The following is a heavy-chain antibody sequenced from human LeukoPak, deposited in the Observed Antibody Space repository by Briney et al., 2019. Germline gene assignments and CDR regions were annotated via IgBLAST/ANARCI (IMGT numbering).Heavy chain of an antibody. CDR1: GYTXSNFG. D-gene: IGHD2-2*01. Sequence: GASVKVSCKASGYTXSNFGINWVRQAPGQGLEWMGWISGNNDNPNYGQKYQGRFTVTTDSSTNTAYMELRNLRLDDTAVYYCARDGTSTDDYWGQGTLVTVSS. V-gene: IGHV1-18*01. J-gene: IGHJ4*02. CDR3: ARDGTSTDDY. CDR2: ISGNNDNP.